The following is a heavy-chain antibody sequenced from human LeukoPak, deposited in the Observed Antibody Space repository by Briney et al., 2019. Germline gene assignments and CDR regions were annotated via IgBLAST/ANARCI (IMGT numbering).Heavy chain of an antibody. Sequence: ASVKVSCKVSGYTLTELSMHWVRQAPGKGLEWMGGFDPEDGETIYAQKFQGRVTMTEDTSTDTAYMELSSLRPEDTAVYYCATRDCSSTSCYRNYYYGMDVWGKGTTVTVSS. J-gene: IGHJ6*04. V-gene: IGHV1-24*01. D-gene: IGHD2-2*01. CDR2: FDPEDGET. CDR1: GYTLTELS. CDR3: ATRDCSSTSCYRNYYYGMDV.